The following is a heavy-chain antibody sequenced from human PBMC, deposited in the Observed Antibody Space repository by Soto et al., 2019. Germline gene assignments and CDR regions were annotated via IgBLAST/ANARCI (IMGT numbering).Heavy chain of an antibody. CDR1: GFTFSSYG. CDR3: ARSELIMITIWGVDY. J-gene: IGHJ4*02. V-gene: IGHV3-33*01. CDR2: IWYDGSNK. D-gene: IGHD3-16*01. Sequence: QVQLVESGGGVVQPGRSLRLSCAASGFTFSSYGMHWVRQAPGKGLEWVAVIWYDGSNKYYADSVKGRFTISRDNSKNKRYLQVNSLSAEDTAVYYCARSELIMITIWGVDYWGQGTLVSVS.